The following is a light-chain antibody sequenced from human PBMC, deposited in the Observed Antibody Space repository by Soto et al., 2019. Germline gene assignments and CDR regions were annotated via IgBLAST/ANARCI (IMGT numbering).Light chain of an antibody. CDR1: QSISSW. J-gene: IGKJ1*01. V-gene: IGKV1-5*01. Sequence: DIPMTQSPSTLSASVGDRVTITCRASQSISSWLAWYQQKPGKAPRFLIYYASSLESGVPSRFSGSGSGTEYTLTISSLQPDDFATYYCQQYNNSPWTFGQGTKVEIK. CDR3: QQYNNSPWT. CDR2: YAS.